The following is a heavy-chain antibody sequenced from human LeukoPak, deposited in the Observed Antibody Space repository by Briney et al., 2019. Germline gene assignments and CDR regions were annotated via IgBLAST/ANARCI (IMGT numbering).Heavy chain of an antibody. CDR3: ARGAYCGGDCYQIDY. CDR1: GFTFSTYA. CDR2: ISSISSYI. Sequence: GGSLRLSCAASGFTFSTYAMNWVRQAPGKGLEWVSSISSISSYIYYADSVKGRFTISRDNAKNSLYLQMNSLRAEDTAVYYCARGAYCGGDCYQIDYWVQGTLVTVSS. J-gene: IGHJ4*02. V-gene: IGHV3-21*01. D-gene: IGHD2-21*02.